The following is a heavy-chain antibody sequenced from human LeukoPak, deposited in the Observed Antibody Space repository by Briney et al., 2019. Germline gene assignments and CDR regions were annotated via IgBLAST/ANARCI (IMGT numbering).Heavy chain of an antibody. V-gene: IGHV3-30-3*01. Sequence: PGGSLRLSCAASGFTFSSYAMHWVRQAPGKGLEWVAVISYDGSNKYYADSVKGRFTISRDNSKNTLYLQMNSLRAEDTAVYYCAREETEYSYDYWGQGTLVTVSS. J-gene: IGHJ4*02. CDR1: GFTFSSYA. CDR3: AREETEYSYDY. CDR2: ISYDGSNK. D-gene: IGHD5-18*01.